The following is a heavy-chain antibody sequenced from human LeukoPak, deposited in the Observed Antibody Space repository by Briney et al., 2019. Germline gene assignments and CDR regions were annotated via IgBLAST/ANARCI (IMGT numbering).Heavy chain of an antibody. CDR2: INPSGGST. V-gene: IGHV1-46*01. Sequence: ASVKVSCKASGYTLTSYYMHWVRQAPGQGLEWMGIINPSGGSTSYAQKFQGRVTMTRDTSTSTVYMELSSLRSEDTAVYYCARDLNPYYYDSSGYGPLGYWGQGTLVTVSS. J-gene: IGHJ4*02. CDR1: GYTLTSYY. CDR3: ARDLNPYYYDSSGYGPLGY. D-gene: IGHD3-22*01.